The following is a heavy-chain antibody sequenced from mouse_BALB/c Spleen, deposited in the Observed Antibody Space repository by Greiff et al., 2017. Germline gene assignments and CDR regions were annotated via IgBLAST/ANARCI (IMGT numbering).Heavy chain of an antibody. D-gene: IGHD2-1*01. V-gene: IGHV14-3*02. CDR3: ARGDGNYVWFAY. J-gene: IGHJ3*01. Sequence: VQLKESGAELVKPGASVKLSCTASGFNIKDTYMHWVKQRPEQGLEWIGRIDPANGNTKYDPKFQGKATITADTSSNTAYLQLSSLTSEDTAVYYCARGDGNYVWFAYWGQGTLVTVSA. CDR2: IDPANGNT. CDR1: GFNIKDTY.